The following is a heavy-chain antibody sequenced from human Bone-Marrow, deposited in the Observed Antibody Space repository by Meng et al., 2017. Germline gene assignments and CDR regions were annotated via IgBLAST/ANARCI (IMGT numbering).Heavy chain of an antibody. V-gene: IGHV1-8*01. J-gene: IGHJ5*02. CDR3: ARRRIQSTNWFDP. CDR2: MNPNSGNT. D-gene: IGHD5-18*01. CDR1: GYTFTSND. Sequence: VQCGSEVKKRGRAVKVSRKACGYTFTSNDINWVRQATGQGLEWMGWMNPNSGNTGYAQKFQGRVTMTRNTSISTAYMELSSLRSEDTAVYYCARRRIQSTNWFDPWGQGTLVTVSS.